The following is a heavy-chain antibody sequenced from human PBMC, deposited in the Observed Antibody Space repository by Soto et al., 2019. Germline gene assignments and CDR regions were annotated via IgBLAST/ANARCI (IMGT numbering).Heavy chain of an antibody. Sequence: GGSLRLSCAASGFTFSSYAMHWVRQAPGKGLEWVAVISYDGSNKYYADSVKGRFTISRDNSKNTLYLQMNSLRVEDTAVYYCARDHHRYSGYDYVDYWGQGTLVTVSS. CDR3: ARDHHRYSGYDYVDY. D-gene: IGHD5-12*01. CDR2: ISYDGSNK. J-gene: IGHJ4*02. CDR1: GFTFSSYA. V-gene: IGHV3-30-3*01.